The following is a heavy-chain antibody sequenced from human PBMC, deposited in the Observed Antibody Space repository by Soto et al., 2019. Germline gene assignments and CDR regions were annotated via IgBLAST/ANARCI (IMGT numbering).Heavy chain of an antibody. CDR2: IWYDGSNK. D-gene: IGHD3-22*01. Sequence: GGSLRLSCAASGFTFSSYGMHWVRQAPGKGLEWVAVIWYDGSNKYNADSVKGRFSISRDNSKNTLYLQMNSLRAEDTAVYYCAREHDSSGYYEFDPWGQGTLVTVSS. CDR3: AREHDSSGYYEFDP. V-gene: IGHV3-33*01. CDR1: GFTFSSYG. J-gene: IGHJ5*02.